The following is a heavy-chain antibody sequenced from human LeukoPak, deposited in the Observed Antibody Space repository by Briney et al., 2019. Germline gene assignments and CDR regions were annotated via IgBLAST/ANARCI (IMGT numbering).Heavy chain of an antibody. V-gene: IGHV4-39*01. J-gene: IGHJ4*01. Sequence: SETLSLTCTVSGGSISSSSYYWGWLRQPPGKGLEWIGSIYYSGSTYYNPSLKSRVTISVDTSKNQFSLKLSSVTAADTAVYYCARAPPYSGTPDYWGQGTLVTVSS. CDR1: GGSISSSSYY. CDR3: ARAPPYSGTPDY. D-gene: IGHD1-1*01. CDR2: IYYSGST.